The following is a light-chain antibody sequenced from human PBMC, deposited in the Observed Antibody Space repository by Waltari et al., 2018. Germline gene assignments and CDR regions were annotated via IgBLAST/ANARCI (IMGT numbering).Light chain of an antibody. CDR3: QQYYSTLYT. Sequence: DIQMTQSPSSLSASVGDRVTITCRASQGISNSLAWYQQKPGKAPKLLLYAASRLESGVPSRFSGSGSGMDYTLTISSLQPEDVATYYCQQYYSTLYTFGQGTKLEIK. J-gene: IGKJ2*01. CDR1: QGISNS. V-gene: IGKV1-NL1*01. CDR2: AAS.